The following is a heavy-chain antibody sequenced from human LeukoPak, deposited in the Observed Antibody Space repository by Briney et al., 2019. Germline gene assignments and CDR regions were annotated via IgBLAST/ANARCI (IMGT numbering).Heavy chain of an antibody. Sequence: GGSLRLSCAASGFTFRSYAMHWVRQAPGKGLEWVAVISYDGSDKYYADSVKGRFTISRDNSKNTPYLQMNSLRAEDTAVFYCARESEAFDIWGQGTMVTVSS. V-gene: IGHV3-30-3*01. CDR1: GFTFRSYA. J-gene: IGHJ3*02. CDR3: ARESEAFDI. CDR2: ISYDGSDK.